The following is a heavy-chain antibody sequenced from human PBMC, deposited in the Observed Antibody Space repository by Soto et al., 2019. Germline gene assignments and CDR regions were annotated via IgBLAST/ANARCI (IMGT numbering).Heavy chain of an antibody. CDR3: SRESSFTMMGTHFDL. Sequence: QVQLQESGPGLVKPSQTLSLTCTVSGGSISSGDYYWSWIRQPPGKGLEWIGYIYYSGSTYYNPSLKSRVTISVDTSTNQFSLKLSSVTAADTAVYYCSRESSFTMMGTHFDLWGRGTLVTVSS. CDR1: GGSISSGDYY. CDR2: IYYSGST. J-gene: IGHJ2*01. D-gene: IGHD3-22*01. V-gene: IGHV4-30-4*01.